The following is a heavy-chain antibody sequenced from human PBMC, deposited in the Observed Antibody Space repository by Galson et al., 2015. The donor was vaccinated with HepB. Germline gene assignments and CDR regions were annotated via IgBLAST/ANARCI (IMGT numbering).Heavy chain of an antibody. V-gene: IGHV7-4-1*02. CDR2: INTNTGNP. J-gene: IGHJ4*02. CDR1: GYTFTSYA. D-gene: IGHD3-9*01. CDR3: ARDTYDILTGYYTGEFDY. Sequence: SVKVSCKASGYTFTSYAMNWVRQAPGQGLEWMGWINTNTGNPTYAQGFTGRFVFSLDTSASTAYLQISSLKAEDTAVYYCARDTYDILTGYYTGEFDYWGQGTLVTVSS.